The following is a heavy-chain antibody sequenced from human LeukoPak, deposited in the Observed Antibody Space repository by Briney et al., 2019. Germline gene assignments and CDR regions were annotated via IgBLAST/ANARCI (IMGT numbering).Heavy chain of an antibody. CDR3: ARDLWFGEFSFDY. D-gene: IGHD3-10*01. CDR1: GFTFSSYW. J-gene: IGHJ4*02. V-gene: IGHV3-7*01. Sequence: PGGSLRLSCAASGFTFSSYWMSWVRQAPGKGLEWVANIKQDGSEKYYVDSVKGRFTISRDNAKNSLYLQMNSLRAEDTAVYYCARDLWFGEFSFDYWGQGTLVTVSS. CDR2: IKQDGSEK.